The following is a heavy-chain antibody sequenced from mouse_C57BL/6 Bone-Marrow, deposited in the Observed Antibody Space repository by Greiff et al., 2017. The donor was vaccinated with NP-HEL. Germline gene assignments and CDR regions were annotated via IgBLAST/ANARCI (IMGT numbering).Heavy chain of an antibody. CDR2: IYPGDGDT. CDR1: GYAFSSSW. J-gene: IGHJ2*01. Sequence: VKLVESGPELVKPGASVKISCKASGYAFSSSWMNWVKQRPGKGLEWIGRIYPGDGDTNYNGKFKGKATLTADKSSSTAYMQLSSLTSEDSAFYFCARDYYGSLPDYWGQGTTLTVSS. D-gene: IGHD1-1*01. CDR3: ARDYYGSLPDY. V-gene: IGHV1-82*01.